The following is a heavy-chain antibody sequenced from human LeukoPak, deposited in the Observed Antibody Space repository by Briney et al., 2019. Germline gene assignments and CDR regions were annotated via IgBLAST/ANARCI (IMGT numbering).Heavy chain of an antibody. V-gene: IGHV3-23*01. CDR2: IGNSGGGT. J-gene: IGHJ4*02. Sequence: GGSLRLSCAASGFTFGSSGMSWVRQAPGKGLEWVSLIGNSGGGTNYADSVKGRFTISRDNSKNTLYLQMNSLRAEDTAVYYSARDRGSTSRLDYWGQGTLVTVSS. CDR3: ARDRGSTSRLDY. D-gene: IGHD2-2*01. CDR1: GFTFGSSG.